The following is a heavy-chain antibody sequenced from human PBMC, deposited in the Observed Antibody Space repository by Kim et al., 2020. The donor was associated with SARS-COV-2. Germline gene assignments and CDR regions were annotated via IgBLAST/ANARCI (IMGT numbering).Heavy chain of an antibody. V-gene: IGHV4-39*01. CDR3: ARYKGYCSGGSCYGTFDD. D-gene: IGHD2-15*01. CDR1: GGSISSSSYY. CDR2: IYYSGST. J-gene: IGHJ4*02. Sequence: SETLSLTCTVSGGSISSSSYYWAWIRQPPGKGLEWIGSIYYSGSTYYNPSLKSRVTISVDTSKNQFSLKLSSVTAADTAVYYCARYKGYCSGGSCYGTFDDWGQGTLVTVSS.